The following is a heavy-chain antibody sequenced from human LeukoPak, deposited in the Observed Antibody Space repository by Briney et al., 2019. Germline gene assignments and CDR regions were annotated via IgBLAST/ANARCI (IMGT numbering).Heavy chain of an antibody. CDR3: SPGFAFDV. CDR1: GFTFTDYW. V-gene: IGHV3-74*01. D-gene: IGHD2-15*01. Sequence: GRSLRLSCAASGFTFTDYWMHWVRQRPGEGLVWVSHISTDGGRTNYADSVKGRFTTSRDNTKNTVYLQMSSLRAEDTAVYYCSPGFAFDVWGQGTMVTVSS. CDR2: ISTDGGRT. J-gene: IGHJ3*01.